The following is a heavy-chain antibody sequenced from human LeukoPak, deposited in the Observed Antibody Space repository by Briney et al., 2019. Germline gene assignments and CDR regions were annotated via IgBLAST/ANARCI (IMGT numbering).Heavy chain of an antibody. D-gene: IGHD2-2*01. CDR2: IIPILGIA. V-gene: IGHV1-69*04. CDR3: ARGNIVVVPAAIVAGYYYYGMDV. Sequence: GASVKVYCKASGGTFSSYAISWVRQAPGQGLEWMGRIIPILGIANYAQKFQGRVTITADKSTSTAYMELSSLRSEDTAVYYCARGNIVVVPAAIVAGYYYYGMDVWGQGTTVTVSS. CDR1: GGTFSSYA. J-gene: IGHJ6*02.